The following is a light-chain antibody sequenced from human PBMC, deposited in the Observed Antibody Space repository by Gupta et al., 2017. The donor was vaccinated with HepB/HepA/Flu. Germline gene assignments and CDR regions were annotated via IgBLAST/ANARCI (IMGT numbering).Light chain of an antibody. CDR1: SSDVGTYNL. CDR2: EVS. J-gene: IGLJ2*01. V-gene: IGLV2-23*02. CDR3: CSYAGSSTLS. Sequence: QSALTQPASVSGSPGQSITISCPGTSSDVGTYNLVSWYQQHPGKAPKLMIYEVSKRPSGVSNRFSGSKSGNTASLTISGLQAEDEADYYCCSYAGSSTLSFGGGTKLTVL.